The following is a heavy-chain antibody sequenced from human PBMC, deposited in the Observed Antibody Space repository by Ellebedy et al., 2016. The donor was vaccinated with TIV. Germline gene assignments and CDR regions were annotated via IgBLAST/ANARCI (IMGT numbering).Heavy chain of an antibody. V-gene: IGHV1-46*01. Sequence: ASVKVSXXASGYTFTSYYLHWVRQAPGQRLEWMGIINPSDGDTRYAQKFQGRVTMTRDTSTGRVYMELSSLRSDDAAVYYCARTPRIAARYPYEYWGQGTLVTVSS. CDR2: INPSDGDT. CDR3: ARTPRIAARYPYEY. J-gene: IGHJ4*02. D-gene: IGHD6-6*01. CDR1: GYTFTSYY.